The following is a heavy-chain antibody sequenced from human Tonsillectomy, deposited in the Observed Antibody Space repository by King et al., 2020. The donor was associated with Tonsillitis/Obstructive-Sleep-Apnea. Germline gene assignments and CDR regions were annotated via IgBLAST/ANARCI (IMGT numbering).Heavy chain of an antibody. CDR3: ARGYYYDSSGYHLDY. V-gene: IGHV1-69*10. D-gene: IGHD3-22*01. CDR2: IIPVLRVS. J-gene: IGHJ4*02. CDR1: GDTFSYYA. Sequence: QLVQSGAEVKKPGSSVNVSCKASGDTFSYYAISWVRQAPGHGLEWMGGIIPVLRVSDNAQKFQGRVTFTADKSRTTGYMELTSLTSEDTAVYYGARGYYYDSSGYHLDYWGQGTLVTVSS.